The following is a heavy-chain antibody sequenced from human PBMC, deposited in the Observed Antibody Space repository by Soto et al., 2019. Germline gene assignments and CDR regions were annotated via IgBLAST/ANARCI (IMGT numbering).Heavy chain of an antibody. V-gene: IGHV3-30-3*01. CDR3: ARDKRDLRFLEWSYYFDY. CDR2: ISYDGSNK. Sequence: QVQLVESGGGVVQPGRSLRLSCAASGFTFSSCAMHWVRQAPGKGLEWVAAISYDGSNKYYADSVKGRFTVSRDNSKNTLYLQVNSLRAEDTAVYYCARDKRDLRFLEWSYYFDYWGQGTLVTVSS. J-gene: IGHJ4*02. D-gene: IGHD3-3*01. CDR1: GFTFSSCA.